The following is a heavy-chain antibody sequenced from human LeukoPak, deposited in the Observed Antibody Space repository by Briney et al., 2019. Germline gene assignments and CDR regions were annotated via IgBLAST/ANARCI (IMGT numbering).Heavy chain of an antibody. V-gene: IGHV3-23*01. J-gene: IGHJ4*02. CDR3: AKDRRDYYTSGWYHFDY. CDR1: GFTFSRYG. Sequence: GGSLRLSCAASGFTFSRYGMNWVRQAPGKGLEWVSTIGSSGGRTYYADSVKGRFTISRDTSKNTVYLQMNNLRAEDTAVYFCAKDRRDYYTSGWYHFDYWGQGTLVTVSS. CDR2: IGSSGGRT. D-gene: IGHD6-19*01.